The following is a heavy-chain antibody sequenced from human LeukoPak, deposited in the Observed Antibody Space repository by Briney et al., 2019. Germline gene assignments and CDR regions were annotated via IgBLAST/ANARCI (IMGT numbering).Heavy chain of an antibody. D-gene: IGHD3-9*01. CDR2: ISSSGATI. CDR3: AREDYDISTGYYTYYFDY. Sequence: GGSLRLSCAASGFTFSSYEMNWVRQAPGKGLEWVSYISSSGATIYYADSVKGRFTISRDNAKNSLYLQMNSLRAEDTAIYYCAREDYDISTGYYTYYFDYWGQGTLVTVSS. J-gene: IGHJ4*02. CDR1: GFTFSSYE. V-gene: IGHV3-48*03.